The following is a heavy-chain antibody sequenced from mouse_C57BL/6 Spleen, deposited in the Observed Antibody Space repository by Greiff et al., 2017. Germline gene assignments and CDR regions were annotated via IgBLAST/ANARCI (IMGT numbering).Heavy chain of an antibody. Sequence: VQRVESGPELVKPGASVKISCKASGYTFTDYYINWVKQRPGQGLEWIGWIYPGSGNTKYNEKFKGKATLTVDTSSSTAYMQLSSLTSEDSAVYFCARSLRTYDYWYFDVWGTGTTVTVSS. CDR3: ARSLRTYDYWYFDV. D-gene: IGHD5-1*01. J-gene: IGHJ1*03. CDR1: GYTFTDYY. V-gene: IGHV1-84*01. CDR2: IYPGSGNT.